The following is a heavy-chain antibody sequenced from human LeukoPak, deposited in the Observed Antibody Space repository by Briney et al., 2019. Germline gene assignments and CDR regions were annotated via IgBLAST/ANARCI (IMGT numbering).Heavy chain of an antibody. J-gene: IGHJ4*02. CDR1: GFTFSSYA. Sequence: GGSLSLSCAASGFTFSSYAMSWVRQAPGKGLEWVSAISGSGGSTYYADSVKGRFTISRDNSKNTLYLKMNSLRAEDTAVYYCAKATLWLLDYWGQGTLVTVSS. CDR2: ISGSGGST. D-gene: IGHD5-18*01. V-gene: IGHV3-23*01. CDR3: AKATLWLLDY.